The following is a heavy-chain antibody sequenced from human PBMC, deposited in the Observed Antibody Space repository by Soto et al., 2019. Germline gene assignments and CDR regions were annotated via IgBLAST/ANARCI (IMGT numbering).Heavy chain of an antibody. J-gene: IGHJ5*02. V-gene: IGHV4-30-4*01. CDR1: GGSISSGDYY. D-gene: IGHD5-12*01. CDR3: ARDKRGYSGYDAGVSYT. Sequence: QVQLQESGPGLVKPSQTLSLTCTVSGGSISSGDYYWSWIRQPPGKGLEWIGYIYYSGSTYYNPSLKSRVTISVDTSKNQCSLKLSSVTAADTAVYYCARDKRGYSGYDAGVSYTWGQGTLVTVSS. CDR2: IYYSGST.